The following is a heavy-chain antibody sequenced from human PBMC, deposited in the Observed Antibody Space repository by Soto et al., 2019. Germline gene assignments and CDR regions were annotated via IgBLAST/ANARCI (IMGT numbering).Heavy chain of an antibody. Sequence: VAVIWYDGSNTYYADSVKGRFTISRDNSKNTLYLQMNSLRAEDTAVYYCARDEGGLLWFGELFGWGQGTLVTVSS. CDR3: ARDEGGLLWFGELFG. D-gene: IGHD3-10*01. J-gene: IGHJ4*02. CDR2: IWYDGSNT. V-gene: IGHV3-33*01.